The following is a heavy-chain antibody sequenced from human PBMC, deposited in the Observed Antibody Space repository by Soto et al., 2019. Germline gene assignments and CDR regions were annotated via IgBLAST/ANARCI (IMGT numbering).Heavy chain of an antibody. CDR1: GFSFSDYG. D-gene: IGHD6-13*01. CDR2: IRYDGYNT. Sequence: QVHLVESGGGAVQPGRSLRLSCAASGFSFSDYGMHWVRRAPGKGLEWVAVIRYDGYNTYYAKSVKGRFTISRDNSKPTVHLHMNSLRDEDTGLHFCALGSFSSSWSAEAIDYWGQGTLVSVSS. CDR3: ALGSFSSSWSAEAIDY. V-gene: IGHV3-33*01. J-gene: IGHJ4*02.